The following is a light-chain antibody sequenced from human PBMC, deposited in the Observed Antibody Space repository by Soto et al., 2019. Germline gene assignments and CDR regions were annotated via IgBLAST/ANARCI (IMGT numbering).Light chain of an antibody. Sequence: DIRMTQSPSSLSASVGDRVTITCRASQSISSYLNWYQQKPGKAPNLLIYAASSLQSGVPSRFSGSGSGTDVTLTISTLQPEDFAAYYCQQTFSSPLTFGGGTKVEFK. CDR1: QSISSY. J-gene: IGKJ4*01. CDR2: AAS. CDR3: QQTFSSPLT. V-gene: IGKV1-39*01.